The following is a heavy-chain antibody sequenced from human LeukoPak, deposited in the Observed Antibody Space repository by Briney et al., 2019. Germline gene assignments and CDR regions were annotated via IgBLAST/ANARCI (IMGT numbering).Heavy chain of an antibody. V-gene: IGHV1-2*02. Sequence: ASVKVSCKASGYTFTGHYMHWVRQAPGQGLEWMGWINPNSGDTNYAQKFQGRVTMTTDTSISTAYMELSRLRSDDTAVYYCARDFYYDNSGSFDYWGQGTLVTVSS. J-gene: IGHJ4*02. CDR3: ARDFYYDNSGSFDY. CDR1: GYTFTGHY. D-gene: IGHD3-22*01. CDR2: INPNSGDT.